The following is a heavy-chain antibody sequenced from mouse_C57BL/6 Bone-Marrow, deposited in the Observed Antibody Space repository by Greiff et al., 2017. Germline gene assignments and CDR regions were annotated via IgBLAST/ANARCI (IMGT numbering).Heavy chain of an antibody. J-gene: IGHJ2*01. CDR2: IDPENGDT. CDR3: TTGHYYY. CDR1: GFNIKDDY. D-gene: IGHD1-1*01. Sequence: VQLQQSGAELVRPGASVKLSCTASGFNIKDDYMHWVKQRPGQGLEWIGWIDPENGDTEYASKFQGKATITPDTSSNTAYLQLSILTSEDTAVYYCTTGHYYYWGQGTTLTVSS. V-gene: IGHV14-4*01.